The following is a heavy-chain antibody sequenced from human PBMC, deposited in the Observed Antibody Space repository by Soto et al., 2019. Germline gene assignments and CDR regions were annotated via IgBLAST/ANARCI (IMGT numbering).Heavy chain of an antibody. Sequence: LRLSCAASGFTFSSYAMSWVRQAPGKGLEWVSAISGSGGSTYYADSVKGRFTISRDNSKNTLYLQMNSLRAEDTAVYYCAKALKLNCSGGSCYVYYYYGMDVWGQGTTVTVSS. V-gene: IGHV3-23*01. CDR2: ISGSGGST. CDR3: AKALKLNCSGGSCYVYYYYGMDV. D-gene: IGHD2-15*01. CDR1: GFTFSSYA. J-gene: IGHJ6*02.